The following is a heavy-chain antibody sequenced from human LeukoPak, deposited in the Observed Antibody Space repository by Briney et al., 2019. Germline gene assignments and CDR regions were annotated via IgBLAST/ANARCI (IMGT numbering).Heavy chain of an antibody. CDR2: INHSGST. CDR3: ARGVPRGQDY. Sequence: MSSETLSLTCAVYGGSFSGYYWSWIRQPPGKGLEWIGEINHSGSTNYIPSLKSRVTISVDTSKNQFSLKLSSVTAADTAVYYCARGVPRGQDYWGQGTLVTVSS. J-gene: IGHJ4*02. V-gene: IGHV4-34*01. D-gene: IGHD6-6*01. CDR1: GGSFSGYY.